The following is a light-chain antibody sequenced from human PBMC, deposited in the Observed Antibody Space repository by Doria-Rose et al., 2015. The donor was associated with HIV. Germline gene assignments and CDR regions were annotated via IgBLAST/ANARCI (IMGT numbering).Light chain of an antibody. J-gene: IGKJ1*01. CDR1: QTVSTY. V-gene: IGKV1-39*01. CDR2: AAS. Sequence: IQRTQSPSSLSAAIGDRVTITCRASQTVSTYLNWFQQEPGKAPKLLIYAASRLQSGVPSRFSGSGSGTDFTLTISGLQPGDFATYYCQQTYSSPPWTFGQGTKVEMK. CDR3: QQTYSSPPWT.